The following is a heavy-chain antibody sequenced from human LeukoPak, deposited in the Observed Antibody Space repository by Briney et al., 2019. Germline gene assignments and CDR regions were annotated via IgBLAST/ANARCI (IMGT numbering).Heavy chain of an antibody. J-gene: IGHJ4*02. Sequence: PSETLSLTCAVSGYSISSGYYWGWIRQPPGKGLEWIGRIYHSGSTYYDPSLKSRVTISVDTSKNQFSLKLSSVTAADTAVYYCARVGDYYGSDYWGQGTLVTVSS. CDR1: GYSISSGYY. CDR2: IYHSGST. V-gene: IGHV4-38-2*01. D-gene: IGHD3-10*01. CDR3: ARVGDYYGSDY.